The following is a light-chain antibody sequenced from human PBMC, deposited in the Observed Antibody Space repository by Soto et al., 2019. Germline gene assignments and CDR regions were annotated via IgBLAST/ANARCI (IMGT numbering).Light chain of an antibody. CDR3: QSYDSSLSGYV. CDR1: SSNIGAGYD. V-gene: IGLV1-40*01. J-gene: IGLJ1*01. Sequence: SVLTQPPSVSWAPGQRVTISCTVSSSNIGAGYDVHWYQQLSGIAPKLLIYRNNNRPSEVPDRFSGSKSDTSASLAITGLQSEDEADYYCQSYDSSLSGYVLGTGTKVTVL. CDR2: RNN.